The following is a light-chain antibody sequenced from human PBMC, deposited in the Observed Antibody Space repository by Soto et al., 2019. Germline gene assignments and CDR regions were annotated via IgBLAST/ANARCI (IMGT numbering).Light chain of an antibody. CDR1: QSVSSN. CDR2: DAS. V-gene: IGKV3-15*01. CDR3: QQYNNWPPIT. Sequence: DIVMTQSPATLSVSPGERATLSCRXSQSVSSNLAWYQQKPGQAPRLLIYDASTRATGIPARFSGSGSGTEFTLTISSLQSEDFAVYYCQQYNNWPPITLGQGTRLEIK. J-gene: IGKJ5*01.